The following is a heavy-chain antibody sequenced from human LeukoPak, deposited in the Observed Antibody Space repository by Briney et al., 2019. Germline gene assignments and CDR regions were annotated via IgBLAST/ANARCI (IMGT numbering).Heavy chain of an antibody. CDR3: ARGRPGTKKQWLVLRTGSYNWFDP. CDR1: GGSISSGGYY. Sequence: SQTLSPTCTVSGGSISSGGYYWSWIRQHPGKGLEWIGYIYYSGSTYYNPSLKSRVTISVDTSKNQFSLKLSSVTAADTAVYYCARGRPGTKKQWLVLRTGSYNWFDPWGQGTLVTVSS. D-gene: IGHD6-19*01. J-gene: IGHJ5*02. CDR2: IYYSGST. V-gene: IGHV4-31*03.